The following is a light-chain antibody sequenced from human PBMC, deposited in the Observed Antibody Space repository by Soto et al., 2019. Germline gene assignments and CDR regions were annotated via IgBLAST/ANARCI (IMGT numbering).Light chain of an antibody. Sequence: QSVLTQPASVSGSPGQSITISCTGTSSDVGSYNLVSWYQQHPGKAPKLIIYEVSERPSGVSHRFSGSKSGNTASLTISGLQAEDEADYYCCSYSTPMLFGGGTKLTVL. CDR2: EVS. CDR3: CSYSTPML. V-gene: IGLV2-23*02. J-gene: IGLJ2*01. CDR1: SSDVGSYNL.